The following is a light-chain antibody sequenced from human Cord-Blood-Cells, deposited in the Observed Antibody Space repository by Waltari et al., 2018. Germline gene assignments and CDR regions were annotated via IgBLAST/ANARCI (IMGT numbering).Light chain of an antibody. J-gene: IGLJ2*01. Sequence: QSALTQPASVSGSPGQSITISCTGTSSDVGSYNLVSWSHQHPGKAPKLMIYEVSKRPSGVSNRFSGSKSGNTASLTISGLQAEDEADYYCCSYAGSSTLVFGGGTKLTVL. V-gene: IGLV2-23*02. CDR2: EVS. CDR1: SSDVGSYNL. CDR3: CSYAGSSTLV.